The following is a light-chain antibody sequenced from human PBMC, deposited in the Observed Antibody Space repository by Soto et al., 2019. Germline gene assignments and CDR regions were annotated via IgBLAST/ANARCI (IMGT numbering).Light chain of an antibody. V-gene: IGLV2-23*01. J-gene: IGLJ1*01. Sequence: QSALTQPASVSGSPGQSIAISCTGTSSDVGSYNLVSWYQQHPGKAPKLMIYEDTKRPSGVSDRFSGSKSGNTASLTTSGLQAEDEADYYCCSYATSSTYVFGTGTKLTVL. CDR3: CSYATSSTYV. CDR2: EDT. CDR1: SSDVGSYNL.